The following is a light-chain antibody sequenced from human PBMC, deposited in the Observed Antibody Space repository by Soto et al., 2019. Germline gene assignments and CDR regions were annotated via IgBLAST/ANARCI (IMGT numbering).Light chain of an antibody. CDR3: QYYGNSRIT. CDR1: QSVSSSY. V-gene: IGKV3-20*01. CDR2: GAS. Sequence: EIVLTQSPGTLSLSPGARAPLSCRASQSVSSSYLAWYQQKPGQAPRLLIYGASSRATGIPDRFSGSGSETDFTLTINRLEPEDFAVYYCQYYGNSRITFGQGTRLE. J-gene: IGKJ5*01.